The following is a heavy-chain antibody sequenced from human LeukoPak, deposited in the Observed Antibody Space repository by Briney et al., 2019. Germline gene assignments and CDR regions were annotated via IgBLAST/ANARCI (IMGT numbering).Heavy chain of an antibody. J-gene: IGHJ4*02. D-gene: IGHD3-10*01. V-gene: IGHV3-30*18. CDR3: AKDSYYGSGSYFYFDH. CDR1: GFTFSSYG. CDR2: VSYDGSNK. Sequence: QSGRSLRLSCAASGFTFSSYGMHWVRQAPGKGLEWVAVVSYDGSNKYYADSVKGRFTISRDNSKNTLYLQMNSLRPEDTAVYYCAKDSYYGSGSYFYFDHWGQGTLVTVSS.